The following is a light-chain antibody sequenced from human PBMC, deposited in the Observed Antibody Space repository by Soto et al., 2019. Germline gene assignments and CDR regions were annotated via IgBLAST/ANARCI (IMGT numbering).Light chain of an antibody. V-gene: IGKV3-20*01. CDR1: QSVSSSY. Sequence: EIVLTQSPGTLSLSPGERATLSCRSSQSVSSSYLAWYQQKPGQAPRLLIYGASSRATGIPDRFSGSGSGTDFTLTISRLEPEDFAVYYCQQYGSSPKTFGQGTRRRL. J-gene: IGKJ5*01. CDR2: GAS. CDR3: QQYGSSPKT.